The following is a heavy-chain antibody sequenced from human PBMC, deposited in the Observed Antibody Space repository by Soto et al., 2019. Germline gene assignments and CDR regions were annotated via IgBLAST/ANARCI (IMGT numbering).Heavy chain of an antibody. D-gene: IGHD4-17*01. Sequence: ASVKVSCKASGYIFNSFGISWVRQAPGQGLEWMGWISAYTGNTKYAQNFQGRVTMTTDTSTSTAYIELRSLRSDDKAVYFCARRWTTGEIDYWGQGTLVTVPS. CDR3: ARRWTTGEIDY. J-gene: IGHJ4*02. V-gene: IGHV1-18*01. CDR2: ISAYTGNT. CDR1: GYIFNSFG.